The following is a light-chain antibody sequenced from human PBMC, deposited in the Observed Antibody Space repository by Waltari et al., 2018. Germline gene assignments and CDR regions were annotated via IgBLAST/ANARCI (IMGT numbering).Light chain of an antibody. CDR3: SSYTSSSTPYV. J-gene: IGLJ1*01. V-gene: IGLV2-14*03. CDR1: SSDVGGYNY. CDR2: DVS. Sequence: QSALTQPASVSGSPGQSITISCTGTSSDVGGYNYVSWYQQHPGKAPKLMIYDVSNRPSGVSNRSSGSKSGNTVSLTISGLQAEDEADYYCSSYTSSSTPYVFGTGTKVAVL.